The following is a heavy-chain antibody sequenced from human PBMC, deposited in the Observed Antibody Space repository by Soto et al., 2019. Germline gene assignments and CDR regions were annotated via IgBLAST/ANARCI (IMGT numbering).Heavy chain of an antibody. CDR3: ARGGAESIYGMDV. Sequence: QVQLVQSGAEVKKPGASVKVSCKASGYTFTSYYVHWVRQAPGQGLEWMGIINPTGGATTYAQKFQGRVTVTRDTSTSTVYMELSRLRSDDTAVYYWARGGAESIYGMDVWGQGTTVTVSS. CDR2: INPTGGAT. V-gene: IGHV1-46*01. D-gene: IGHD3-10*01. J-gene: IGHJ6*02. CDR1: GYTFTSYY.